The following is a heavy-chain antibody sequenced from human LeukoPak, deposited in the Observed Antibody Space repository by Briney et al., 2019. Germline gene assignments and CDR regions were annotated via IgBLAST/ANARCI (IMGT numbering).Heavy chain of an antibody. J-gene: IGHJ4*02. CDR1: GYIFTSYY. CDR3: ARDGRRYSSGWYSPF. CDR2: INPSGGST. D-gene: IGHD6-19*01. V-gene: IGHV1-46*01. Sequence: ASVKVSCRASGYIFTSYYMHWVRQAPGQGLEWMGIINPSGGSTSYAQKFQGRVTMTRDTSTSTVYMELSSLRSEDTAVYYCARDGRRYSSGWYSPFWGQGTLVTVSS.